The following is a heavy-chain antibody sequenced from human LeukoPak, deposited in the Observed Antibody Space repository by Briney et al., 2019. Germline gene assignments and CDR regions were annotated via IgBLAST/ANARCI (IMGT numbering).Heavy chain of an antibody. V-gene: IGHV3-7*01. J-gene: IGHJ4*02. D-gene: IGHD3-9*01. CDR3: ARDNDWLFSFDY. CDR2: IKQDGSEK. Sequence: PGGSLRLSCAASGFTFSSYWMSWVRQAPGKGLEWVANIKQDGSEKHYVDSVKGRFSISRDNAKNSLNLQMNSLRAEDTAVYYCARDNDWLFSFDYWGQGTLVTVSS. CDR1: GFTFSSYW.